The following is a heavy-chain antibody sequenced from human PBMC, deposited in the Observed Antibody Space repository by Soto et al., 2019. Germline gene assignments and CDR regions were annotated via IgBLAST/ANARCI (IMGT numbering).Heavy chain of an antibody. CDR3: AKDFFSGYYDSSGYPTPDY. CDR1: GFTFSSYA. Sequence: GSLRLSGAASGFTFSSYAMSWVRQAPGKGLEWVSAISGSGGSTYYADSVKGRFTISRDNSKNTLYLQMNSLRAEDTAVYYCAKDFFSGYYDSSGYPTPDYWGQGTLVTSPQ. CDR2: ISGSGGST. V-gene: IGHV3-23*01. J-gene: IGHJ4*02. D-gene: IGHD3-22*01.